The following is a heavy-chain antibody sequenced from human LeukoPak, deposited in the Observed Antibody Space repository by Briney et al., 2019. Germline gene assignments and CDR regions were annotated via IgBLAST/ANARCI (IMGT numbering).Heavy chain of an antibody. V-gene: IGHV3-30*02. CDR2: IWYDGSNK. CDR1: GLTFRNYG. CDR3: ATDRSNSWVDY. J-gene: IGHJ4*02. D-gene: IGHD6-19*01. Sequence: GGSLRLSCAASGLTFRNYGMHWVRQAPGKGLEWEAFIWYDGSNKYYVDSVKGRFTISRDNSKNTLYLQMSSLRVDDTAVYYCATDRSNSWVDYWGLGTLVTVAS.